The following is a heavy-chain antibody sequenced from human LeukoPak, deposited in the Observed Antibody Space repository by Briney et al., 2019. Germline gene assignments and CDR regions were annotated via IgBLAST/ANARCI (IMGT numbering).Heavy chain of an antibody. Sequence: ASVKVSCKASGYTFTSYGISWVRQAPGQGLEWMGWISAYNGNTNYAQKLQGRVTMTTDTSTSTAYMELRSLRSDDTAVYYCARVGTYYDSSGYYPIWGQGTLVTVSS. CDR2: ISAYNGNT. CDR1: GYTFTSYG. J-gene: IGHJ4*02. V-gene: IGHV1-18*01. D-gene: IGHD3-22*01. CDR3: ARVGTYYDSSGYYPI.